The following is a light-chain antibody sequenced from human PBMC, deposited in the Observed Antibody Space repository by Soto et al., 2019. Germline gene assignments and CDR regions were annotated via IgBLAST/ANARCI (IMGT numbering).Light chain of an antibody. CDR3: SSYTTDSTYV. CDR2: DVS. V-gene: IGLV2-14*01. CDR1: SSDVGGYNY. J-gene: IGLJ1*01. Sequence: QSALTQPASVSGSPGQSITISCTGTSSDVGGYNYVSWYQEHPGKAPKLMIYDVSNRPPGVSNRFSGSKSGNTASLTISGLQAEDEADYYCSSYTTDSTYVFGTGTKLTVL.